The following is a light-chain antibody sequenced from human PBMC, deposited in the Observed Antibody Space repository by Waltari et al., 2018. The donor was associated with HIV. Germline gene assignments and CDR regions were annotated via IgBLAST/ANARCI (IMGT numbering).Light chain of an antibody. V-gene: IGKV1-12*01. CDR1: ESIGTS. CDR3: QHAHGFPHT. CDR2: DAS. Sequence: DIHMTQSPSSVSASVGDRVTITCRATESIGTSLAWYQQKPHRTPKLLMFDASRLQTGVPSRFSGSGSGTYFNLTISRLQLEDFATYFCQHAHGFPHTFGRGTRLQI. J-gene: IGKJ2*01.